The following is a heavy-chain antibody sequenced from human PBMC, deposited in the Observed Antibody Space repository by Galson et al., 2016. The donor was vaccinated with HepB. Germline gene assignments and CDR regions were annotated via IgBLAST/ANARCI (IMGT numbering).Heavy chain of an antibody. V-gene: IGHV3-33*01. D-gene: IGHD3-22*01. Sequence: SLRLSCAASGFTFSSYGMHWVRQAPGKGLEWVAVIWFDGSNKYYRDSVKGRFTISRDNSKNTLYLQMNSLRAEDTAVYYCARDLTFADSSGFVYWGQGTLVTVSS. J-gene: IGHJ4*02. CDR1: GFTFSSYG. CDR2: IWFDGSNK. CDR3: ARDLTFADSSGFVY.